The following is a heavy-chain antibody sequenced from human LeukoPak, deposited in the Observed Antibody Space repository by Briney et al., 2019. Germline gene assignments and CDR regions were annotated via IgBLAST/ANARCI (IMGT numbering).Heavy chain of an antibody. CDR2: IYHSGST. V-gene: IGHV4-30-2*01. D-gene: IGHD5-18*01. CDR3: ASSPHTAMVSYFDY. Sequence: SQTLSLTCAVSGGSISSGGYSWSWIRQPPGKGLEWIGYIYHSGSTYYNPSLKSRVTISVDRSKNQLSLKLSSVTAADTAVYYCASSPHTAMVSYFDYWGQGTLVTVSS. CDR1: GGSISSGGYS. J-gene: IGHJ4*02.